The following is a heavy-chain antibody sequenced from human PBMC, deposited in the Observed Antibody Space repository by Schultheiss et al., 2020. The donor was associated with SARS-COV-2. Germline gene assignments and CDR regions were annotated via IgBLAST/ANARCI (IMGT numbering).Heavy chain of an antibody. Sequence: ASVKVSCKASGYTFTSYGISWVRQAPGQGLEWMGWISAYNGNTNYAQKLQGRVTMTTDTSTSTAYMELRSLRSDDTAVYYCARKATLNCGGDCYSFDYWGQGTLVTVSS. CDR3: ARKATLNCGGDCYSFDY. J-gene: IGHJ4*02. CDR1: GYTFTSYG. D-gene: IGHD2-21*02. CDR2: ISAYNGNT. V-gene: IGHV1-18*01.